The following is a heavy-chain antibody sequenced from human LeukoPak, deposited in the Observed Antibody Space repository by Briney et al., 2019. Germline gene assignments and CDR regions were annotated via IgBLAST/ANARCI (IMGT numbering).Heavy chain of an antibody. D-gene: IGHD3-10*01. CDR3: VRVPLGSGSYYDA. CDR1: GFTFSSYA. CDR2: ISGSGGST. V-gene: IGHV3-23*01. Sequence: GGSLRLSCAASGFTFSSYAMSWVRQAPGKGLEWVSAISGSGGSTYYADSVKGRFTISRDNAKNTLYLQMNSLRVEDTAVYYCVRVPLGSGSYYDAWGQGTLVTVSS. J-gene: IGHJ5*02.